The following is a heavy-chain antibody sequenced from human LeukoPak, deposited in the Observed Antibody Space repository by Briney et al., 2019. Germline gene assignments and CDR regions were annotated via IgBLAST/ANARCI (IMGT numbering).Heavy chain of an antibody. V-gene: IGHV3-48*02. CDR2: ISGNSVTR. CDR1: GFISSTYS. J-gene: IGHJ6*02. D-gene: IGHD3-10*01. CDR3: ARFFGDPQGMDV. Sequence: GGSLRLSCAASGFISSTYSMNWVRQAPGKGLEWVSQISGNSVTRYYADSVKGRFTISRDNVKNSLYLQMNRLRDEDTAVYYCARFFGDPQGMDVWGPGTTVTVSS.